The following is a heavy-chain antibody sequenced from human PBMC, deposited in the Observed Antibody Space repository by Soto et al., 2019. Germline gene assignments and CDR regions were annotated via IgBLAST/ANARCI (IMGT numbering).Heavy chain of an antibody. CDR2: IYYSGST. D-gene: IGHD6-6*01. CDR1: GGSISSGGYY. V-gene: IGHV4-31*03. J-gene: IGHJ5*01. Sequence: QVQLRESGPGLVKPSQTLSLTCTVSGGSISSGGYYWNWIRQHPGKGLEWIGHIYYSGSTFYNPSLQSRISISVDTSETQCSLKLSSVPVAGTAVYFCASEEAARLARRFDSWGQGILVTVSS. CDR3: ASEEAARLARRFDS.